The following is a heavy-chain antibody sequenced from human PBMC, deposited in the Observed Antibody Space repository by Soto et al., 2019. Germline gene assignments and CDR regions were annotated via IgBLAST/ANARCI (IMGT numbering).Heavy chain of an antibody. Sequence: QVQLVQSGAEVKKPGASVKVSCKASGYTFTSYGISWVRQAPGQGLEWMGWISAYNGNTNYAQKLQGRVTITTDTSTSTAYMELRSLRSDDTAVYYCAKVAAAGSVPYYYYYYGMDVWGQGTTVTVSS. J-gene: IGHJ6*02. V-gene: IGHV1-18*01. CDR3: AKVAAAGSVPYYYYYYGMDV. D-gene: IGHD6-13*01. CDR2: ISAYNGNT. CDR1: GYTFTSYG.